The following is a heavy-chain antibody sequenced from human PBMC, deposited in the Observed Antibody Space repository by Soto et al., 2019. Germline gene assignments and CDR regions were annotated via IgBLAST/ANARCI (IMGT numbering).Heavy chain of an antibody. J-gene: IGHJ4*02. D-gene: IGHD4-17*01. CDR2: ISGSGGST. CDR1: GFTFSSYA. V-gene: IGHV3-23*01. CDR3: AKAYGDYAHGLGVPDL. Sequence: GGSLRLSCAASGFTFSSYAMSWVRQAPGKGLEWVSAISGSGGSTYYADSVKGRFTISRDNSKNTLYLQMNSLRAEDTAVYYCAKAYGDYAHGLGVPDLWGQGTLVTVSS.